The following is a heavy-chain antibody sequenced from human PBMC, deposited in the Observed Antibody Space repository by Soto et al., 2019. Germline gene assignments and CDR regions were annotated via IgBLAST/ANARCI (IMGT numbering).Heavy chain of an antibody. CDR2: IYPGDSDSDT. CDR3: ARSRYNWNLRTYYCYAMDV. J-gene: IGHJ6*02. V-gene: IGHV5-51*01. D-gene: IGHD1-20*01. CDR1: GYSFTSYW. Sequence: PGESLKISCKGSGYSFTSYWIGWVRQMPGKGLEWMGIIYPGDSDSDTRYSPSFQGQVTISVDKSNTTAYLQWSSLKASDTAIYYCARSRYNWNLRTYYCYAMDVWGQGTTVTVSS.